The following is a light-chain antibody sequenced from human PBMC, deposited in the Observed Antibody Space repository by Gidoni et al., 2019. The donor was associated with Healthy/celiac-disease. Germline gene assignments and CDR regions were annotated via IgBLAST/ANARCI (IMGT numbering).Light chain of an antibody. J-gene: IGLJ3*02. Sequence: SYELTQPLSVSVALGQTARITCGGNNIGGKNVHWYQQKPGQAPALVIYRDSNRPSGIPERFSGSHSGNTATLTISRAQAGDEADYYCQVWDSSSWVFGGGTKVTVL. CDR2: RDS. CDR3: QVWDSSSWV. CDR1: NIGGKN. V-gene: IGLV3-9*01.